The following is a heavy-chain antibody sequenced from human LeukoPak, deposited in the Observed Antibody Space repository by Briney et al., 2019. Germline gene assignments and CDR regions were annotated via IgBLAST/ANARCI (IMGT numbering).Heavy chain of an antibody. CDR2: IGSSGGST. Sequence: PGGSLRLSCAASGFTFSSYSMNWVRQAPGKGLEWVSTIGSSGGSTFYADSVKGRFTISRDNSKNTLFLQLTSLRADDTAVYYFSKGLRLGELSSSFDYWGQGTLVTVSS. CDR1: GFTFSSYS. V-gene: IGHV3-23*01. CDR3: SKGLRLGELSSSFDY. J-gene: IGHJ4*02. D-gene: IGHD3-16*02.